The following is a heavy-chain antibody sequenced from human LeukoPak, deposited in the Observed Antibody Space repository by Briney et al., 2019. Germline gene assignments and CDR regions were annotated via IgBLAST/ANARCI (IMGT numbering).Heavy chain of an antibody. V-gene: IGHV4-39*07. J-gene: IGHJ6*02. CDR2: INHSGST. CDR3: ARGPSLTTVTTFYGMDV. CDR1: GGSISSSSYY. D-gene: IGHD4-17*01. Sequence: SETLSLTCTVSGGSISSSSYYWGWIRQPPGKGLEWIGEINHSGSTNYNPSLKSRVTISVDTSKNQFSLKLSSVTAADTAVYYCARGPSLTTVTTFYGMDVWGQGTTVTVSS.